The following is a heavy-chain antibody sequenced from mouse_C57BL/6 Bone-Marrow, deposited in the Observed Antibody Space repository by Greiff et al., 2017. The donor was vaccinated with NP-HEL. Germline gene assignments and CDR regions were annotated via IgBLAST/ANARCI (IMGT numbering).Heavy chain of an antibody. Sequence: QVQLQQSGPELVKPGASVKISCKASGYAFSSSWMNWVKQRPGKGLEWIGRIYPGDGDTNYNGKFKGKATLTADKSSSTAYMQLSSLTSEDSAVYFCARTSYYDYDYWGQGTTLTVSS. J-gene: IGHJ2*01. V-gene: IGHV1-82*01. CDR2: IYPGDGDT. CDR3: ARTSYYDYDY. D-gene: IGHD2-4*01. CDR1: GYAFSSSW.